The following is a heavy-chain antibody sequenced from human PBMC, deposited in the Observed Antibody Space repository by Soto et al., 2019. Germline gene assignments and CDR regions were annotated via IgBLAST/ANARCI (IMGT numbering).Heavy chain of an antibody. D-gene: IGHD3-22*01. J-gene: IGHJ4*02. CDR3: ARGGAGYYDSSGYYSRPFDY. CDR1: GYTFTGYY. V-gene: IGHV1-2*04. CDR2: INPNSGGT. Sequence: GASVKVSCKASGYTFTGYYMHWVRQAPGQGLEWMGWINPNSGGTNYAQKFQGWVTMTRATSISTAYMELSRLRSDDTAVYYCARGGAGYYDSSGYYSRPFDYWGQGTLVTVSS.